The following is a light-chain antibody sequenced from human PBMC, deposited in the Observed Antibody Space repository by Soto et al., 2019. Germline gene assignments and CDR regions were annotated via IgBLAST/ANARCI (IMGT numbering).Light chain of an antibody. Sequence: QSALTQPASVSGSPGQSITISCTGTSSDIGGYNYVSWYQQDPGKAPKLMIYDVSSRPSGVSNRFSGSKSCNTASLTISGLQAEDEADYYCSSYRSSHTLVFGTGSKVTVL. V-gene: IGLV2-14*01. CDR1: SSDIGGYNY. CDR2: DVS. J-gene: IGLJ1*01. CDR3: SSYRSSHTLV.